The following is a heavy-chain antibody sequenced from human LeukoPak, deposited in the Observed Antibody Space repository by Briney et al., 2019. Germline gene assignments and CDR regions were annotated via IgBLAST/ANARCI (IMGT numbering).Heavy chain of an antibody. CDR2: IYSGGST. CDR1: GFTVSSNY. D-gene: IGHD6-13*01. J-gene: IGHJ3*02. V-gene: IGHV3-66*01. CDR3: ARGPSSWYAFDI. Sequence: GRSLRLSCAASGFTVSSNYMSWVRQAPGKGLEWVSVIYSGGSTYYADSVKGRFTISRDNSKNTLYLQMNSLRAEDTAVYYCARGPSSWYAFDIWGQGTMVTVSS.